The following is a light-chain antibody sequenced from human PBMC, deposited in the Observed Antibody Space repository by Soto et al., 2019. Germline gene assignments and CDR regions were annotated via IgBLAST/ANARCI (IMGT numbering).Light chain of an antibody. CDR1: SSNIGTNS. Sequence: QAVVTQPPSASGTPGQRVTISCSGSSSNIGTNSVNWYQQLPGTAPKLLIYSNNQRPSGVPDRFSGSKSGTSASLAISGLQSEDEADYYCGAWDDSLNGVEFGGGTKLTVL. J-gene: IGLJ2*01. CDR3: GAWDDSLNGVE. V-gene: IGLV1-44*01. CDR2: SNN.